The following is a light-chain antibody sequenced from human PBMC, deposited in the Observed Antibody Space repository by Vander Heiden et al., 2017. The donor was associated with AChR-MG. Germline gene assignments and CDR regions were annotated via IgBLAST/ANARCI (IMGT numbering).Light chain of an antibody. Sequence: QSVFTQPPSVSETPGPRATISCSGSSPNIGTKTVNWYQPYPGPAPNLLIYNTSTRPSGVPDRFSASKSGTSASLVISGLQAEDVADYYCEGKDDRLDAWVFGCGTRLTVL. CDR2: NTS. J-gene: IGLJ3*02. CDR3: EGKDDRLDAWV. CDR1: SPNIGTKT. V-gene: IGLV1-44*01.